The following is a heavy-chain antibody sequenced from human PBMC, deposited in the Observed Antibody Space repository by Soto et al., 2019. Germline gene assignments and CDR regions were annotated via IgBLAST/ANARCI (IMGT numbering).Heavy chain of an antibody. CDR1: GFTFSNYN. CDR3: VREGALKPFSS. V-gene: IGHV3-21*01. Sequence: GGSLRLSCVASGFTFSNYNMNWVRQAPGKGLEWVSHISGTGVYIHYADAVKGRFTISRDNAKSSVYLQMNRLRAEDTAVYYCVREGALKPFSSWGQGALVTVSS. CDR2: ISGTGVYI. J-gene: IGHJ5*02.